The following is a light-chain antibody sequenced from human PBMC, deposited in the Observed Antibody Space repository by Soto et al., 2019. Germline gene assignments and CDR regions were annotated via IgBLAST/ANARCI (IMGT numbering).Light chain of an antibody. Sequence: QSVLTQPPSVSGAPGQRVTIACTGNNSNIGTGFDVHWYRHFPGAAPKLLLSGTSHRPSGVPDRFSGSKSGTSASLAITGLQAEDEADYYFSSYRGGSPDVFGTGTKLTVL. CDR2: GTS. CDR1: NSNIGTGFD. V-gene: IGLV1-40*01. J-gene: IGLJ1*01. CDR3: SSYRGGSPDV.